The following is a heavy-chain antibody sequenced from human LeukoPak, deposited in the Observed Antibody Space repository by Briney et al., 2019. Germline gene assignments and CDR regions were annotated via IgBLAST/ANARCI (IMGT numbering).Heavy chain of an antibody. CDR2: IIPILGIA. D-gene: IGHD3-22*01. CDR1: GGTFSSYT. Sequence: SVKVSCKASGGTFSSYTISWVRQAPGQGLEWMGRIIPILGIANYPQKFQGRVTITADKSTSTAYMELSSLRSEDTAVYYCARGGYYDSSGVFDYWGQGTLVTVSS. CDR3: ARGGYYDSSGVFDY. V-gene: IGHV1-69*02. J-gene: IGHJ4*02.